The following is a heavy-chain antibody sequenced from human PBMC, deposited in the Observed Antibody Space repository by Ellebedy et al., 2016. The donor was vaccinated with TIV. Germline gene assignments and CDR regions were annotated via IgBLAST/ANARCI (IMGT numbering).Heavy chain of an antibody. CDR1: GGSISSYY. Sequence: SETLSLTCTVSGGSISSYYWSWIRQPAGKGLEWIGYIYYSGSTNYNPSLKSRVTISVDTSKNQFSLKLSSVTAADTAVYYCARGLTYYYDSSGYWVYWGQGTLVTVSS. D-gene: IGHD3-22*01. V-gene: IGHV4-59*01. CDR2: IYYSGST. J-gene: IGHJ4*02. CDR3: ARGLTYYYDSSGYWVY.